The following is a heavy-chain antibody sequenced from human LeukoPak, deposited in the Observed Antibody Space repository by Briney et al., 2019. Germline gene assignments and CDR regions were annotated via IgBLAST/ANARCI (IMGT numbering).Heavy chain of an antibody. Sequence: SETLSLTCTVSGGSISSSSYYWGWIRQPPGKGLEWIGSISYSGSTYYNPSLKSRVTISVDTSKNQFSLKLSSVTAADTAVYYCARDSIPRYTSSPHHWGQGTLVTVSS. D-gene: IGHD6-13*01. CDR3: ARDSIPRYTSSPHH. V-gene: IGHV4-39*07. CDR1: GGSISSSSYY. CDR2: ISYSGST. J-gene: IGHJ4*02.